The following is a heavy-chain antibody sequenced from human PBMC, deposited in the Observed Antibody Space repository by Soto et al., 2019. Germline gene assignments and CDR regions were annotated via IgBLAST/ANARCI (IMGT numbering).Heavy chain of an antibody. Sequence: EVQLVESGGGLVQPGGSLRLSCAASGFTVSSNYMSWGRQAPVRGLEWVSVIYIGGSAYYADSVKGRFTIYRDNSKNTMNLKMNSLRAEDTAVYYCARHGYSYGGGYFDYWGQGTLVTVTS. V-gene: IGHV3-66*04. CDR1: GFTVSSNY. J-gene: IGHJ4*01. CDR2: IYIGGSA. D-gene: IGHD5-18*01. CDR3: ARHGYSYGGGYFDY.